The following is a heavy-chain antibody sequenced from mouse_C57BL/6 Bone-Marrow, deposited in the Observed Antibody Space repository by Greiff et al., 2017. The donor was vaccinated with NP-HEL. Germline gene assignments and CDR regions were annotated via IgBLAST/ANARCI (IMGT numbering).Heavy chain of an antibody. Sequence: VQLQESGAELVKPGASVKLSCKASGYTFTSYLMHWVKQRPGRGLEWIGRIDPNSGGTKFNEKFKSKATLTVDKPSSTAYMQLNSLTSEDSAVYYCARYYYGSSSFDYWGQGTTLTVSS. CDR1: GYTFTSYL. D-gene: IGHD1-1*01. CDR2: IDPNSGGT. V-gene: IGHV1-72*01. CDR3: ARYYYGSSSFDY. J-gene: IGHJ2*01.